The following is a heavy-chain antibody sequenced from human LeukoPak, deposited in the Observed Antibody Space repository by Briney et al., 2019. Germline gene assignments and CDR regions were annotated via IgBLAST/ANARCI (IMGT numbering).Heavy chain of an antibody. CDR1: GGSFSGYY. Sequence: TSETLSLTCAVYGGSFSGYYWSWIRQPPGKGLEWIGEINHSGSTNYNPSLKSRVTISVDTSKNQFSLKLSSVTAADTAVYYCARVGGLLSYDFWSGYYSRGFFDYWGQGTLVTVSS. CDR3: ARVGGLLSYDFWSGYYSRGFFDY. V-gene: IGHV4-34*01. J-gene: IGHJ4*02. CDR2: INHSGST. D-gene: IGHD3-3*01.